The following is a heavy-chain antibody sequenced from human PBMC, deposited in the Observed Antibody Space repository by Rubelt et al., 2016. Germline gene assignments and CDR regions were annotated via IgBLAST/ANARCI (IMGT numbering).Heavy chain of an antibody. Sequence: EVQLLESGGGLVQPGGSLRLSCAASGFTFSSYAMSWVRQAPGKGLEWVSSISGSGGSTYYADSVKGRFTISRDNSKNTLYLQMNSLRAEDTAVYYCARSAHSSGWGFDYWGQGTLVTVSS. J-gene: IGHJ4*02. CDR1: GFTFSSYA. CDR3: ARSAHSSGWGFDY. CDR2: ISGSGGST. D-gene: IGHD6-19*01. V-gene: IGHV3-23*01.